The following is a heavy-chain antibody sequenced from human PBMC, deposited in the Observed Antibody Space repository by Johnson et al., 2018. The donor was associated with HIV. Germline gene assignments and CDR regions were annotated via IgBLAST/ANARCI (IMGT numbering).Heavy chain of an antibody. D-gene: IGHD1-14*01. CDR2: LKSNTDGGTT. CDR3: TTGRKGTGAFDI. J-gene: IGHJ3*02. V-gene: IGHV3-15*01. CDR1: GFTFSNAW. Sequence: VQLVESGGGLVQPGGSLRLSCAASGFTFSNAWMSWVRQAPGKGLEWVGRLKSNTDGGTTDYAAPVKRRFTISGDDSKNTLYLQMNSLKTEDTAVYYCTTGRKGTGAFDIWGQGTMVTVSS.